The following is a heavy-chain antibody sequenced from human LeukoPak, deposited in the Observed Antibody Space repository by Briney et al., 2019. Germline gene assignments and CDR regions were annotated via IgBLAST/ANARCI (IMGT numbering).Heavy chain of an antibody. Sequence: PGGSLRLSCAASGYTFTNYWMYWVRQAPGEGLVWVSRINTDGTNTIYADSVRGRFTASRDNAKNTLYLQMDSLRAEDTAVYYCARDRGINWFDPWGQGTLVAVSS. D-gene: IGHD3-16*01. J-gene: IGHJ5*02. CDR1: GYTFTNYW. CDR2: INTDGTNT. CDR3: ARDRGINWFDP. V-gene: IGHV3-74*01.